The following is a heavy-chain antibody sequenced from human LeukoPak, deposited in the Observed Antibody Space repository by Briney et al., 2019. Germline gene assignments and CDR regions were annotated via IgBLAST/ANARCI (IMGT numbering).Heavy chain of an antibody. CDR3: ARVGTTGATADN. V-gene: IGHV1-46*01. CDR2: INPRGGST. Sequence: GASVKVSCKASGYIFTTYFMHWLRQAPGQGPEWMGIINPRGGSTDYAQKFQGRVIMTSDTSTSTVYMELKSLTSEDTAVYFCARVGTTGATADNWGQGTLVTVSS. J-gene: IGHJ4*02. D-gene: IGHD4-11*01. CDR1: GYIFTTYF.